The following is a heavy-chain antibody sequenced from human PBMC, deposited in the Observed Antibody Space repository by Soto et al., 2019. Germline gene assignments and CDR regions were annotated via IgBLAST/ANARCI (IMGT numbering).Heavy chain of an antibody. CDR2: ITYDGRNE. CDR1: GFSIRNYG. V-gene: IGHV3-33*01. CDR3: ARDGAVGYGMDV. J-gene: IGHJ6*02. Sequence: QVQVVESGGGVVQPGRSLRLSCEASGFSIRNYGMHWVRQAPGKGLEWVALITYDGRNEHYGDSVKGRFTISRDSSKNTWYLQMNSVIFEDMAVYYCARDGAVGYGMDVWGQGTTVTVSS.